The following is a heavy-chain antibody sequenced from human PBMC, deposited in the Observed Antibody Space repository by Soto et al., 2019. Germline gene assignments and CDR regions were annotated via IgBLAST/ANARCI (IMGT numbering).Heavy chain of an antibody. Sequence: SETLSLTCAVYGGSFSGYYWSWIRQPPGKGLEWIGEINHSGSTNYNPSLKSRVTISVDTSKNQFSLKLSSVTAADTAVYYCARGLLGRIFGVVMFYYYYGMDVWGQGTKVTVSS. D-gene: IGHD3-3*01. J-gene: IGHJ6*02. CDR2: INHSGST. V-gene: IGHV4-34*01. CDR1: GGSFSGYY. CDR3: ARGLLGRIFGVVMFYYYYGMDV.